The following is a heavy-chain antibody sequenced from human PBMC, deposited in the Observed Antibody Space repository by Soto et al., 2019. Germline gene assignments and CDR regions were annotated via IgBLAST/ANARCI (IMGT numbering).Heavy chain of an antibody. CDR2: IWYDGSNK. Sequence: PGGSLRLSCAASGFTFSSYGMHWVRQAPGKGLEWVAVIWYDGSNKYYADSVKGRFTISRDNSKNTLYLQMNSLRAEDTAVYYCAREWYYDILTGYYSGMDVWGQGTTVPVSS. D-gene: IGHD3-9*01. J-gene: IGHJ6*02. CDR1: GFTFSSYG. CDR3: AREWYYDILTGYYSGMDV. V-gene: IGHV3-33*01.